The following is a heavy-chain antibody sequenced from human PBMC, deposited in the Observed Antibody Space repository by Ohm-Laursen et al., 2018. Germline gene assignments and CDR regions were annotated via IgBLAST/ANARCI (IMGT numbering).Heavy chain of an antibody. Sequence: SLRLSCAASGFTFNNNAMSWVRQAPGKGLEWVSGISGSGGSTDYADSVKGRSTISRDNSKNTLYLQMNSLRAEDTAVYYCAKRDVSNYHCFDSWGQGTLVTVSP. CDR1: GFTFNNNA. CDR3: AKRDVSNYHCFDS. CDR2: ISGSGGST. D-gene: IGHD4-11*01. J-gene: IGHJ4*02. V-gene: IGHV3-23*01.